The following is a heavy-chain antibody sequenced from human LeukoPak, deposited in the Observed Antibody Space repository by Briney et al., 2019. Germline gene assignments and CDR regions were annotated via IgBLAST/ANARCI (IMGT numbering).Heavy chain of an antibody. CDR2: INHSGTT. CDR3: ARRGYSGYVDFDY. V-gene: IGHV4-34*01. D-gene: IGHD5-12*01. Sequence: SDTLSLTCAVYGESFSGFYWSWIRQPSGKGLEWIGEINHSGTTNYNPSLKSRVTISVDTSKNQFSLKLSSVTAADTAVYYCARRGYSGYVDFDYWGQGTLVTVSS. J-gene: IGHJ4*02. CDR1: GESFSGFY.